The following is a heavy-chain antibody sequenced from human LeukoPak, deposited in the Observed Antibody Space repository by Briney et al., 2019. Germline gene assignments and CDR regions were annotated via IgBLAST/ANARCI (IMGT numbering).Heavy chain of an antibody. V-gene: IGHV4-30-2*01. Sequence: PSETLSLTCTVSGGSISSGGYYWSWIRQPPGKGLEWIGYIYHSGSTYYNPSLKSRVTISVDRSKNQFSLKLSSVTAADTAVYYCAREFSGCDYWGQGTLVTVSS. J-gene: IGHJ4*02. D-gene: IGHD6-19*01. CDR3: AREFSGCDY. CDR1: GGSISSGGYY. CDR2: IYHSGST.